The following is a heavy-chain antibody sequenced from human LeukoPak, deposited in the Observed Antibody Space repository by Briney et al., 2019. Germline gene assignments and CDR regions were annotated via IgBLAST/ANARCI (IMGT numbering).Heavy chain of an antibody. V-gene: IGHV1-3*01. CDR3: ARGLWSAHRREYYFDS. CDR2: INAGNGDT. D-gene: IGHD3-3*01. Sequence: GASAKVSCKASGYTFTNYAVNWLRQAPGQRLEWMGWINAGNGDTKFSQNYQARVTITRDASASTAYMELSSLTSEDTAVYFCARGLWSAHRREYYFDSWGQGTLVTVSS. J-gene: IGHJ4*02. CDR1: GYTFTNYA.